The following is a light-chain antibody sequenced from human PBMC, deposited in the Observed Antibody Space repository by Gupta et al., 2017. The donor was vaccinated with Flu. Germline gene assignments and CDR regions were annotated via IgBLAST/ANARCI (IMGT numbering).Light chain of an antibody. V-gene: IGKV1-39*01. J-gene: IGKJ3*01. Sequence: DIQMTQSPSSLSASVGDRVTITCRASQSISSYLNWYQQKPGKAPKLLIYAASSVQSGVPSRCSGSGSGTDFTLTISSLQPEDFATYYCQQSYSTPPFTFGPGTKVDIK. CDR3: QQSYSTPPFT. CDR1: QSISSY. CDR2: AAS.